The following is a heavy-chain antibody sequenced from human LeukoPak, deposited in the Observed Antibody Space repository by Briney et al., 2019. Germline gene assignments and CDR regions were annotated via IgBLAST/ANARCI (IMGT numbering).Heavy chain of an antibody. D-gene: IGHD3-9*01. CDR3: ARDLGRYYDRGTPGAFDI. Sequence: SETLSLTCTVSGYSISSGYYWGWIRQPPGRGLEWIGSIYHSGTSYYNPSLKSRVTISVGTSKNQFSLNLSSVTAADTAVYYCARDLGRYYDRGTPGAFDIWGQGTMVTVSS. J-gene: IGHJ3*02. CDR2: IYHSGTS. CDR1: GYSISSGYY. V-gene: IGHV4-38-2*02.